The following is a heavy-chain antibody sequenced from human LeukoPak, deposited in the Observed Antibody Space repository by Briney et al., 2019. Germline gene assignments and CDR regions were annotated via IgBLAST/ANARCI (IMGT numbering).Heavy chain of an antibody. CDR2: IIPILGIA. Sequence: KVSCKASGGTFSSYAISWVRQAPGQGLEWMGRIIPILGIADYAQKFQGRVTITADKSTSTAYMELSSLRSEDTAVYYCARELRSVIAVAGDKYFQHWGQGTLVTVSS. D-gene: IGHD6-19*01. CDR3: ARELRSVIAVAGDKYFQH. CDR1: GGTFSSYA. J-gene: IGHJ1*01. V-gene: IGHV1-69*04.